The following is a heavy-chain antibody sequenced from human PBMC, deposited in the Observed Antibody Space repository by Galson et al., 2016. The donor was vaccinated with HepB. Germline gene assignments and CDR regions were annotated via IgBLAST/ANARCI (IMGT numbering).Heavy chain of an antibody. CDR2: TNVGNGNT. J-gene: IGHJ5*02. D-gene: IGHD6-19*01. V-gene: IGHV1-3*01. Sequence: SVKVSCKASGYTFTSYTMHWVRQAPGQRLEWMGWTNVGNGNTRISQKFRGRVTLTRDTSASTAYMELGSLRSEDTAVYYCARGAKSGWFDFWFDPWGHGTLVTVSS. CDR1: GYTFTSYT. CDR3: ARGAKSGWFDFWFDP.